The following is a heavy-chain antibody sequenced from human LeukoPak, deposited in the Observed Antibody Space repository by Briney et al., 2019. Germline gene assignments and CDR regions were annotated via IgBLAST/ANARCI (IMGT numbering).Heavy chain of an antibody. CDR2: IWYDGSNK. CDR3: AKDSSGYRGVNHFDY. V-gene: IGHV3-33*06. D-gene: IGHD3-22*01. CDR1: GFTFSSYG. J-gene: IGHJ4*02. Sequence: QTGGSLRLSCAASGFTFSSYGMHWVRRAPGKGLEWVAVIWYDGSNKYYADSVKGRFTISRDNSKNTLYLQMNSLRAEDTAVYYCAKDSSGYRGVNHFDYWGQGTLVTVSS.